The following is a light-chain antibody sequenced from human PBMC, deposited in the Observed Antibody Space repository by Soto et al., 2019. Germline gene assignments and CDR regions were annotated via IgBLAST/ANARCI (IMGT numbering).Light chain of an antibody. CDR2: AS. CDR3: QHYGTSAL. J-gene: IGKJ3*01. Sequence: EIVLTQSPGTLSLSPGERATLSCRASQTVSDMYLAWYQQKPGQAPRLLIYASNRATGIPDRFSGSGSGTDVPLTIGRLEPEDFAVYYCQHYGTSALFGPGTKVDIK. V-gene: IGKV3-20*01. CDR1: QTVSDMY.